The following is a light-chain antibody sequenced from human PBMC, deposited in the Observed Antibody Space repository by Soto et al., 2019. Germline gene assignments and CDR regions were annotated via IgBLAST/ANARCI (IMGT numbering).Light chain of an antibody. Sequence: IQLTQSPSSLSASVGDRVTITCRAGQSITSHLNWYQQKPGKAPTLLIYAASSLHSGVPSRFSGSGSGTDFTLTISSLQPEDSATYYCQQSYSTITFGQGTRLEIK. V-gene: IGKV1-39*01. CDR1: QSITSH. CDR2: AAS. CDR3: QQSYSTIT. J-gene: IGKJ5*01.